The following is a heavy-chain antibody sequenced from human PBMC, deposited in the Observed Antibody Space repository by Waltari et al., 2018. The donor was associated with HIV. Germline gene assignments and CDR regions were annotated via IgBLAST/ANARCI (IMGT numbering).Heavy chain of an antibody. CDR3: ARDRLVFTMFGVARDP. CDR2: ISAYDSNT. V-gene: IGHV1-18*01. D-gene: IGHD3-3*01. Sequence: QVQLVQSGAEVKKPGASVKVSCKASGYTFTSYGINWVRQAPGQGLEWIGWISAYDSNTSYAQKLQGRGTMTTDTATRTAYMGLRSLRSDDTAVYYCARDRLVFTMFGVARDPWGQGTLVTVSS. J-gene: IGHJ5*02. CDR1: GYTFTSYG.